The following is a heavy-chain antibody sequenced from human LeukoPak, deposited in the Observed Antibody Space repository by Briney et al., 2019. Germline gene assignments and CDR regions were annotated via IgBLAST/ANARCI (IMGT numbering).Heavy chain of an antibody. CDR2: ISAYNGNT. V-gene: IGHV1-18*01. D-gene: IGHD2-21*01. Sequence: RASVKVSRKASGYTFTSYGISWVRQAPGQGLEWMGWISAYNGNTNYAQKLQGRVTMTTDTSTSTAYMELRSLRSDDTAVYYCASSPSYCGGDCYHTDYWGQGTLVTVSS. J-gene: IGHJ4*02. CDR3: ASSPSYCGGDCYHTDY. CDR1: GYTFTSYG.